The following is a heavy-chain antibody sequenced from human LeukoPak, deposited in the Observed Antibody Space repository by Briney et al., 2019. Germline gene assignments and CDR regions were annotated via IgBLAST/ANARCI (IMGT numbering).Heavy chain of an antibody. J-gene: IGHJ4*02. D-gene: IGHD6-13*01. CDR1: GGSFSGYY. Sequence: PSETLSLTCAVYGGSFSGYYWSWIRQPPGEGLEWIGEINHSGSTNYNPSLKSRVTISVDTSKNQFSLKLSSVTAADTAVYYCARGRLVRADYWGQGTLVTVSS. V-gene: IGHV4-34*01. CDR3: ARGRLVRADY. CDR2: INHSGST.